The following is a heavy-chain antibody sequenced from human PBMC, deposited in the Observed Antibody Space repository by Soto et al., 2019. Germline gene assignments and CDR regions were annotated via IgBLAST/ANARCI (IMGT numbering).Heavy chain of an antibody. CDR3: AVGTRGYSYGHDVFDY. J-gene: IGHJ4*02. Sequence: GGSLRLSCAASGFTFSSYWMHWVRQAPGKGLVWVSRINSDGSSTSYADSVKGRFTISRDNSKNTLYLQMNSPRAEDTAVYYCAVGTRGYSYGHDVFDYWGQGTLVTVSS. D-gene: IGHD5-18*01. V-gene: IGHV3-74*01. CDR2: INSDGSST. CDR1: GFTFSSYW.